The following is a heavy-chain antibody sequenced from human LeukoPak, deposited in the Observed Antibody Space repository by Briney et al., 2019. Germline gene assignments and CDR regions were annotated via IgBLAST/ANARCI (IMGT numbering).Heavy chain of an antibody. D-gene: IGHD4-17*01. CDR2: MNPNSGNT. CDR3: ARGYGDYYDY. CDR1: GYTFTGYY. J-gene: IGHJ4*02. Sequence: ASVKVSCKASGYTFTGYYMHWVRQATGQGLEWMGWMNPNSGNTGYAQKFQGRVTMTRNTSISTAYMELSSLRSEDTAVYYCARGYGDYYDYWGQGTLVTVSS. V-gene: IGHV1-8*02.